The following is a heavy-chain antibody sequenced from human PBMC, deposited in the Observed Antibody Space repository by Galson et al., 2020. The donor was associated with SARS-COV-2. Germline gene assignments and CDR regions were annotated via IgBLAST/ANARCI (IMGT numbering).Heavy chain of an antibody. CDR2: IWYDGSNK. Sequence: GGSLRLSCAASGFTFSSYGMHWVRQAPGKGLEWVAVIWYDGSNKYYADSVKGRFTISGDNSKNTLYLQMNSLRAEDTAVYYCASDLRFGELMPYDYWGQGTLVTVSS. CDR1: GFTFSSYG. CDR3: ASDLRFGELMPYDY. V-gene: IGHV3-33*01. D-gene: IGHD3-10*01. J-gene: IGHJ4*02.